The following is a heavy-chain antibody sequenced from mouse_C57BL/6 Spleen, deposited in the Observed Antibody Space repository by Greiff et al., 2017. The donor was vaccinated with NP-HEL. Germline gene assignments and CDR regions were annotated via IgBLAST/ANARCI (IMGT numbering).Heavy chain of an antibody. V-gene: IGHV1-80*01. CDR3: ARDYGSSYYFDY. D-gene: IGHD1-1*01. CDR2: IYPGGGDT. CDR1: GYAFSSYW. J-gene: IGHJ2*01. Sequence: VQLVESGAELVKPGASVKISCKASGYAFSSYWMNWVKQRPGKGLEWIGQIYPGGGDTNYNGKFKGKATLTADKSSSTAYMQLSSLTSEDSAVYFCARDYGSSYYFDYWGQGTTLTVSS.